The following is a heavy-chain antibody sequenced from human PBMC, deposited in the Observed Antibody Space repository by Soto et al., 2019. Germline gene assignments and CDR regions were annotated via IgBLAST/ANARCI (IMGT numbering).Heavy chain of an antibody. J-gene: IGHJ4*02. D-gene: IGHD5-18*01. V-gene: IGHV3-23*01. CDR1: GFTFSSYA. CDR3: AKDLYRLGYSYGYFDY. Sequence: EVQLLESGGGLVQPGGSLRLSCAASGFTFSSYAMSWVRQAPGKGLEWVSAISGSGGSTYYADSVKGRFTISRDNSKNTLYLQMNSLRAEDTAVYYCAKDLYRLGYSYGYFDYWGQGTLVTVSS. CDR2: ISGSGGST.